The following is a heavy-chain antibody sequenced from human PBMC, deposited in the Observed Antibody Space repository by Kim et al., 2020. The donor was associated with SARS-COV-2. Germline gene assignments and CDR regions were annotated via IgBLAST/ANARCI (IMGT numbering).Heavy chain of an antibody. V-gene: IGHV6-1*01. D-gene: IGHD3-3*01. CDR3: ARQKSAGSGMGV. Sequence: DSAVSVKSRITINPDTSKNQLSLQLNSVTPDDTAVYYCARQKSAGSGMGVWGQGTTVTVSS. J-gene: IGHJ6*02.